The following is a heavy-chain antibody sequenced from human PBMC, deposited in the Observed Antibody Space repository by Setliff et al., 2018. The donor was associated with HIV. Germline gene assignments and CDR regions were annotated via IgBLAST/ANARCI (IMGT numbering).Heavy chain of an antibody. CDR3: ARAVSHVDY. CDR2: IYYSGST. CDR1: GLSMSTTSYY. V-gene: IGHV4-39*07. Sequence: SETLSLTCAVSGLSMSTTSYYWGWIRQPPGKGLEWIGSIYYSGSTYYNPSLKSRVTISEDTSRNQFSLRLSSVTAADTAIYYCARAVSHVDYWGQGTLVTVSS. J-gene: IGHJ4*02.